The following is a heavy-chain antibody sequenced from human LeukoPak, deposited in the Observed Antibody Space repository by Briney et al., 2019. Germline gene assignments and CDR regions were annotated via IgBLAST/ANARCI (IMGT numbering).Heavy chain of an antibody. V-gene: IGHV4-30-4*01. J-gene: IGHJ6*03. CDR1: GDSISSGDYY. CDR2: IYYSGGT. Sequence: SETLSLTCTVSGDSISSGDYYWSWIRQPPGKGLEWIGYIYYSGGTYYNPSLKSRLTMSVDTSKNQFSLKLSSVTAADTAVYYCARVHSNFAPDYYYYYMDVWGKGTTVTVSS. CDR3: ARVHSNFAPDYYYYYMDV. D-gene: IGHD4-11*01.